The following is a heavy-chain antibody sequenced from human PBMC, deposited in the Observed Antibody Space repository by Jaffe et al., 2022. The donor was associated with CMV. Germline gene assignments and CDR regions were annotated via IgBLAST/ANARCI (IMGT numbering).Heavy chain of an antibody. J-gene: IGHJ3*02. D-gene: IGHD4-17*01. Sequence: EVQLVESGGGLVKPGGSLRLSCAASGFTFSNAWMSWVRQAPGKGLEWVGRIKSKTDGGTTDYAAPVKGRFTISRDDSKNTLYLQMNSLKTEDTAVYYCTTEVYGDYPFAFDIWGQGTMVTVSS. CDR1: GFTFSNAW. CDR3: TTEVYGDYPFAFDI. CDR2: IKSKTDGGTT. V-gene: IGHV3-15*01.